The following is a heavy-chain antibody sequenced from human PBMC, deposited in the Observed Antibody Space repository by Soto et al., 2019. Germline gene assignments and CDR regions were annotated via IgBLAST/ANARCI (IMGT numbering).Heavy chain of an antibody. CDR3: ARDKITGLFDY. CDR2: IYFRGST. Sequence: SETLSLTCTVSGGSISSYYWSWIRQPPGKGLEWIGYIYFRGSTNYNPSLKSRVTISVDTSKNQFSLKLTSVTAADTAVYYCARDKITGLFDYWGQGTLVTVSS. J-gene: IGHJ4*02. D-gene: IGHD2-8*02. V-gene: IGHV4-59*12. CDR1: GGSISSYY.